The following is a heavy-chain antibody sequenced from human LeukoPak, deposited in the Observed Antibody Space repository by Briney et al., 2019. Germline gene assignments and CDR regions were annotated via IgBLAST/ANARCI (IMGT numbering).Heavy chain of an antibody. D-gene: IGHD6-6*01. CDR1: GFTFSSYA. CDR3: AKARGISAPTGYYYYMDV. V-gene: IGHV3-30-3*01. J-gene: IGHJ6*03. CDR2: ISYDGSNK. Sequence: GGSLRLSFAASGFTFSSYAMHWVRQAPGKGLEWVAVISYDGSNKYYADSVKGRFTTSRDNSKNALSLQMNSLRAEDTALYYCAKARGISAPTGYYYYMDVWAEGTTVTVSS.